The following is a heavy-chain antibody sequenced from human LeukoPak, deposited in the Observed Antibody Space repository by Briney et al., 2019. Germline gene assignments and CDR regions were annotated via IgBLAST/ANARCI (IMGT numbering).Heavy chain of an antibody. CDR2: FDPEDGET. D-gene: IGHD1-7*01. CDR1: GYTLTELS. V-gene: IGHV1-24*01. Sequence: ASVKVSCKVSGYTLTELSMHWVRQAPGKGLEWMGGFDPEDGETIYAQKFQGRVTMTEDTSTDTAYMKLSSLRSEDTAVYYCAREGYNWNYYWFDPWGQGTLVTVSS. CDR3: AREGYNWNYYWFDP. J-gene: IGHJ5*02.